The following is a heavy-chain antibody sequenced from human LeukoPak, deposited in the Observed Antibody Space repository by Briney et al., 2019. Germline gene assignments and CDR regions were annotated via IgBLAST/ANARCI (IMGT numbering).Heavy chain of an antibody. CDR2: IRYDGSNK. CDR3: AKAASSSWSHFDY. Sequence: GGSLRLSCAASGFTFSSYGMHWVRQAPGKGLEWVAFIRYDGSNKYYADSVKGRFTISRDNSKNTLYLQMNSLRAEDTAVYYCAKAASSSWSHFDYWGQGTLVTVS. CDR1: GFTFSSYG. D-gene: IGHD6-13*01. V-gene: IGHV3-30*02. J-gene: IGHJ4*02.